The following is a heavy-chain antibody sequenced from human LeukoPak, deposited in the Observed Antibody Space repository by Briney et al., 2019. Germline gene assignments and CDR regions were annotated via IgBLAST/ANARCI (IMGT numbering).Heavy chain of an antibody. CDR2: ISYDGSNK. CDR1: GFTFSSYA. V-gene: IGHV3-30-3*01. D-gene: IGHD3-10*01. CDR3: ARGGDAPGSAFDI. J-gene: IGHJ3*02. Sequence: GSLRLSCAASGFTFSSYAMHWVRQAPGKGLEWVAVISYDGSNKYYADSVKGRFTISRDNSKNTLYLQMNSLRAEDTAVYYCARGGDAPGSAFDIWGQGTMVTVSS.